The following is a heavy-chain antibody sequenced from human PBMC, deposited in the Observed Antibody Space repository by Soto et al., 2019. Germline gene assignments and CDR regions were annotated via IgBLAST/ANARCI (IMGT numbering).Heavy chain of an antibody. CDR2: IYPGDSDT. V-gene: IGHV5-51*01. D-gene: IGHD3-10*01. Sequence: PGESLKISCKGSGYSFTSYWIGWVRQMPGKGLEWMGVIYPGDSDTRYSPSFQGQVTISADKSISTAYLQWSSLKASDTAMYYCAMTTMVRGVITLEFDYWGQGTLVTVSS. CDR3: AMTTMVRGVITLEFDY. CDR1: GYSFTSYW. J-gene: IGHJ4*02.